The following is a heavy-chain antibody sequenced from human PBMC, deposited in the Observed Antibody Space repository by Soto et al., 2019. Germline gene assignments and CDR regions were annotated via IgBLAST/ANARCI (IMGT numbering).Heavy chain of an antibody. CDR2: ISGSGGST. J-gene: IGHJ6*02. CDR1: GFTFSSYV. Sequence: EVQLLESGGGLVQPGGSLRLSCAVSGFTFSSYVMSWVRQAPGKGLEWVSAISGSGGSTYYADSVKGRFTISRDNSKNTLYLQMNSLRAEDTAVYYCAKGGYYDFWSGSPNYYYYGMDVWGQGTTVTVSS. D-gene: IGHD3-3*01. V-gene: IGHV3-23*01. CDR3: AKGGYYDFWSGSPNYYYYGMDV.